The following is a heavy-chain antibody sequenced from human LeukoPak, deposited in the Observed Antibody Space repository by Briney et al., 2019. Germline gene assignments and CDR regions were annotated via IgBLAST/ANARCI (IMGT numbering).Heavy chain of an antibody. Sequence: GGSLGLSCAASGFTFDDYTMHWVRQAPGKGLEWVSLISWDGGSTYYADSVKGRFTISRDNAKNSLYLQMSNLRAEDTAVYFCARGGGLDVWGQGATVTVSS. J-gene: IGHJ6*02. CDR2: ISWDGGST. D-gene: IGHD3-16*01. CDR3: ARGGGLDV. V-gene: IGHV3-43*01. CDR1: GFTFDDYT.